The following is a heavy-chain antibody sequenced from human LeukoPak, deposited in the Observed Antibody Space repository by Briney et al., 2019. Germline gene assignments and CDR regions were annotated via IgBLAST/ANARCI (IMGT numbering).Heavy chain of an antibody. CDR2: IYASGST. V-gene: IGHV4-61*09. Sequence: SETLSLTCTVSGGSISSSSYYWNWIRQPAGKGLEWIGHIYASGSTNYSPALKSRVTMSVDTSKNQFSLKLWSVTAADTAVYYCARDRSKFSYDGFDIWGQGTMVTVSS. CDR1: GGSISSSSYY. D-gene: IGHD3-10*01. CDR3: ARDRSKFSYDGFDI. J-gene: IGHJ3*02.